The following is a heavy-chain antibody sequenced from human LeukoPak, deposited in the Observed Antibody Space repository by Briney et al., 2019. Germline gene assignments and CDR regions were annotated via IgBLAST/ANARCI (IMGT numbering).Heavy chain of an antibody. CDR3: VRGSNDWSGMDV. CDR1: GFNFSRYY. Sequence: GGSLRLPCEVSGFNFSRYYMYWVRQVPGKGLVWVSRLNGYGDYTDYEDPVKGRFTISRDNAKNTLFLPMNSLRAEDTAVYYCVRGSNDWSGMDVWGQGNTVTVSS. D-gene: IGHD6-19*01. V-gene: IGHV3-74*01. CDR2: LNGYGDYT. J-gene: IGHJ6*02.